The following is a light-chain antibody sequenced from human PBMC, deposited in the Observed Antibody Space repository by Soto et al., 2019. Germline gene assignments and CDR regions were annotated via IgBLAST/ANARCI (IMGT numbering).Light chain of an antibody. CDR2: GTS. CDR3: QQYGRLPIT. V-gene: IGKV3-20*01. CDR1: QSVSSSY. J-gene: IGKJ5*01. Sequence: EIVLTQSPGTLSLSPGERATLSCRASQSVSSSYLAWYQQKPGQAPRLLIYGTSSRATGIPDRFSGSGSGTDFTLTISRLEPEDFAVYYCQQYGRLPITFGQGTRLEMK.